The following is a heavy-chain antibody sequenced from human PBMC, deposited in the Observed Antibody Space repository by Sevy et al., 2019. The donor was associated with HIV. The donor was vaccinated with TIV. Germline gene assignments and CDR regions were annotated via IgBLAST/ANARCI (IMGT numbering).Heavy chain of an antibody. Sequence: GESLKISCKCSGYSLTSYWIVWVRQMPGRGLEWVGIIYPGDSDTIYSPTFKGQVTISVDKSRSTAFLQWSRLKASDTAIYYCAKGARGTLPAYYYYAMDVWGQGTTVTVSS. CDR2: IYPGDSDT. CDR3: AKGARGTLPAYYYYAMDV. CDR1: GYSLTSYW. V-gene: IGHV5-51*01. J-gene: IGHJ6*02.